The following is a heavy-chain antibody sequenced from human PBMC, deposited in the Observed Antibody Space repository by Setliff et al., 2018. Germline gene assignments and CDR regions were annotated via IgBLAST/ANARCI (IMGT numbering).Heavy chain of an antibody. V-gene: IGHV3-23*01. CDR3: ARTCSGSTCHAGLDY. CDR1: GFTFSDYA. Sequence: PGGSLRLSCAASGFTFSDYAMSWVRQAPGKGLEWVSTISGSAGSIHLADSVKGRFTISRDNSKNTLYLQMNSLSAEDTAVYYCARTCSGSTCHAGLDYWGQGIPVTVSS. J-gene: IGHJ4*02. D-gene: IGHD6-19*01. CDR2: ISGSAGSI.